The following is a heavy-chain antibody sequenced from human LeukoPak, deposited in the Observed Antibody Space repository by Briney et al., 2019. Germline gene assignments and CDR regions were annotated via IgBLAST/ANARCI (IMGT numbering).Heavy chain of an antibody. CDR3: AKIPDVSDY. J-gene: IGHJ4*02. Sequence: GGSLRLSCAASGITLSDYYMIWVRQAPGRGLVWVSSIGASGDSIYYTDSVKGRFTISRDNSKNTLYLQMSSLRVEDTAVYYCAKIPDVSDYWGQGTLVTVSS. D-gene: IGHD5/OR15-5a*01. CDR1: GITLSDYY. V-gene: IGHV3-23*01. CDR2: IGASGDSI.